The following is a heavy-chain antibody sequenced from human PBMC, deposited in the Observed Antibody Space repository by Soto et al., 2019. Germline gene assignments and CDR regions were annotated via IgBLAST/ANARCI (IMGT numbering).Heavy chain of an antibody. J-gene: IGHJ6*02. Sequence: PGESLKISCKGSGYSFTSYWIGWVRQMPGKGLEWMGIIYPGDSDTRYSPSFQGQDTISADKSISTAYLQWSSLKASDTAMYYCARRTVITGSRYGMDVWGQGTTVTVSS. V-gene: IGHV5-51*01. CDR3: ARRTVITGSRYGMDV. CDR1: GYSFTSYW. D-gene: IGHD1-20*01. CDR2: IYPGDSDT.